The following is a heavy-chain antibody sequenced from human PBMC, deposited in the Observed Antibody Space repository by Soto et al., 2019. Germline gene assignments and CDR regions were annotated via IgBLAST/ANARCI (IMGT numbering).Heavy chain of an antibody. D-gene: IGHD3-9*01. CDR3: ARVRLVAGYFYL. CDR2: IKTDGSII. J-gene: IGHJ2*01. CDR1: GFSFSSYW. Sequence: EVQLVESGGGLVQPGGSLRLSCAASGFSFSSYWMNWVSHAPGKGLVWVSRIKTDGSIITYAESVNGRFTISIDNAKSTLYFQTNTLRAEVTDVYYCARVRLVAGYFYLWGRGTLVSVSS. V-gene: IGHV3-74*01.